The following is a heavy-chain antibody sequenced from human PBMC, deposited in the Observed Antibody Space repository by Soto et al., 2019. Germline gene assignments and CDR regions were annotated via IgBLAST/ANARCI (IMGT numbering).Heavy chain of an antibody. D-gene: IGHD2-15*01. V-gene: IGHV3-33*01. CDR2: IWYDGSNK. Sequence: QVQLVESGGGVVQPGRSLRLSCAASGFTFSSYGMHWVRQAPGKGLEWVAVIWYDGSNKYYADSVKGRFTISRDNSKNTLYLQMNSLRAEDTAVYYCARESAWFYCSGGSCYSNHYDYWGQGTLVTVSS. CDR1: GFTFSSYG. CDR3: ARESAWFYCSGGSCYSNHYDY. J-gene: IGHJ4*02.